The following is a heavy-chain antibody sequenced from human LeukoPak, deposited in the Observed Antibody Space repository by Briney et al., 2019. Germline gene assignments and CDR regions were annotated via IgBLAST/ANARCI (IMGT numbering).Heavy chain of an antibody. CDR2: IKQDGSEK. D-gene: IGHD5-24*01. J-gene: IGHJ4*02. Sequence: GGSLRLSCAASGCTFSSYWMSWVRQAPGKGLEWVANIKQDGSEKYYVDSVKGRFTISRDNAKNSLYLQMNSLRAEDTAVYYCARGRDGYNPVPFDYWGQGTLVTVSS. CDR3: ARGRDGYNPVPFDY. CDR1: GCTFSSYW. V-gene: IGHV3-7*01.